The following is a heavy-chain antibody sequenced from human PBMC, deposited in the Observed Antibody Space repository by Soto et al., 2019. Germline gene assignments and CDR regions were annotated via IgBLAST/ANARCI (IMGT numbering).Heavy chain of an antibody. J-gene: IGHJ4*02. V-gene: IGHV3-53*01. D-gene: IGHD1-26*01. CDR1: GFTVSSKY. CDR2: IYTGGTA. Sequence: EVQLVESGGALIQPGGSLTLSCAASGFTVSSKYMSWVRQAPDKGLEWVSVIYTGGTAFYTDSVKGRFTVSRDNSNNMLYLHMNSLRDDDTAVYYCARDLDGSRTTFDFWGQGTLVTVSS. CDR3: ARDLDGSRTTFDF.